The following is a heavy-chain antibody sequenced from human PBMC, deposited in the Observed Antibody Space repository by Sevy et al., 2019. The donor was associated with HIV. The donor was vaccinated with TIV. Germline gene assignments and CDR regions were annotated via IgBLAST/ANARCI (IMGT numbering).Heavy chain of an antibody. D-gene: IGHD1-26*01. V-gene: IGHV4-31*03. CDR3: ARGHSGSYAELYYYYGMDV. CDR1: GGSISSGGYY. J-gene: IGHJ6*02. Sequence: SETLSLTCTVSGGSISSGGYYWSWIRQHPGKGLEWIGYIYYSGSTYYNPSLKSRVTISVDTSKNQFSLKLSSVTAADTAVYYCARGHSGSYAELYYYYGMDVWGQGTTVTVSS. CDR2: IYYSGST.